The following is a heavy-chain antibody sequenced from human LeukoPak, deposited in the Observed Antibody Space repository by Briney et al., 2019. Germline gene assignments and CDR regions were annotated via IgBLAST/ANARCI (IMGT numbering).Heavy chain of an antibody. CDR2: IYHSGST. CDR3: ARAKRWLLPDTVYYFDY. V-gene: IGHV4-38-2*02. J-gene: IGHJ4*02. Sequence: SETLSLTCTVSGYSISSGYYWGWIRQPPGKGLEWIGSIYHSGSTYYNPSLKSRITISVDTSKNQFFLKLSSVTAADTAVYYCARAKRWLLPDTVYYFDYWGQGTLVTVSS. D-gene: IGHD3-22*01. CDR1: GYSISSGYY.